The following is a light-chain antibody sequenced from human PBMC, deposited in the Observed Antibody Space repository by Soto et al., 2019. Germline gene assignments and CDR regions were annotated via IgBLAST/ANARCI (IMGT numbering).Light chain of an antibody. J-gene: IGKJ4*01. Sequence: DVVMTQSPLSLPVTLGQPASISCRSSQSLVYSDGITYLNWFQQRPGQSPRRLIYKVSNRDSGVPDRFSGSGSGTDFTLKISRVEAEDVGGYSCLQATHWPLTFGGGTKVEIK. CDR1: QSLVYSDGITY. CDR3: LQATHWPLT. V-gene: IGKV2-30*01. CDR2: KVS.